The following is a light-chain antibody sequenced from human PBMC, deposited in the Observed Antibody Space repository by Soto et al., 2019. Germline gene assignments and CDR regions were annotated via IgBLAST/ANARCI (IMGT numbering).Light chain of an antibody. J-gene: IGKJ5*01. CDR2: DAS. CDR3: QQRSSWPPT. V-gene: IGKV3-11*01. Sequence: EIVLTQSPGTLSLSPGARATLSCRASQSVSNNYLAWYQQKPGQAPRLLIYDASNRATGVPARFSGSGSGTDFTLTISSLEPEDFAVYYCQQRSSWPPTFGQGTRLEIK. CDR1: QSVSNNY.